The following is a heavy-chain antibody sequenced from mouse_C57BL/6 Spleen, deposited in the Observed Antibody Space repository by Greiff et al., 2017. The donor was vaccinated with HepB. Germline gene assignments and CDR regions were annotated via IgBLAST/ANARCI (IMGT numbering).Heavy chain of an antibody. V-gene: IGHV1-82*01. CDR3: AVITTVVDY. CDR1: GYAFSSSW. CDR2: IYPGDGDT. J-gene: IGHJ2*01. Sequence: VQLQQSGPELVKPGASVKISCKASGYAFSSSWMNWVKQRPGKGLEWIGRIYPGDGDTNYNGKFKGKATLTADKSSSTAYMQLSSLTSEDSAVYFCAVITTVVDYWGQGTTLTVSS. D-gene: IGHD1-1*01.